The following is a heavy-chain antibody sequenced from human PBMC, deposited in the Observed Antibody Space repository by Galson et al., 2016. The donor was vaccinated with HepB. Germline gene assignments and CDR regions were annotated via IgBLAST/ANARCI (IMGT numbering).Heavy chain of an antibody. Sequence: SLRLSCAASGFQFSNYSMNWVRQAPREGLEWVSSISSSTSYVFYADSVKGRFTISRDNAKSSLSLQMDSLRAEDTAVYYCARGALPGTLRYFGMHVWGQGTTVTVS. CDR3: ARGALPGTLRYFGMHV. V-gene: IGHV3-21*01. D-gene: IGHD2-2*01. CDR2: ISSSTSYV. CDR1: GFQFSNYS. J-gene: IGHJ6*02.